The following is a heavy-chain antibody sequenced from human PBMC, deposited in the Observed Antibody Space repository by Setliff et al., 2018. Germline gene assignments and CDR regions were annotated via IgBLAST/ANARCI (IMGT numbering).Heavy chain of an antibody. CDR2: IFWDDDR. Sequence: SGPTLVNPTQTLTLTCTFSGFSLTTSGVGVGWVHQPPGKALEWLAIIFWDDDRRYSPSLESRFTLTKDTSKNQVVLTMTNMDPADTGTYYCAHRPSSWVGFDYWGQGILVTVSS. CDR3: AHRPSSWVGFDY. V-gene: IGHV2-5*02. J-gene: IGHJ4*02. D-gene: IGHD6-13*01. CDR1: GFSLTTSGVG.